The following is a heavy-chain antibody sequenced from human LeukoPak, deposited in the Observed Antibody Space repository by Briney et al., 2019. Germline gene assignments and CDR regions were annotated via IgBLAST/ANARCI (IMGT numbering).Heavy chain of an antibody. CDR3: AKRLSGSYGGFDY. CDR2: ISTTGSSI. V-gene: IGHV3-48*03. D-gene: IGHD1-26*01. J-gene: IGHJ4*02. Sequence: GGSLRLSCAASGFTFSSYEMNWVRQAPGKGLEWVSYISTTGSSIYYADSVKGRFTISRDNVKNLLYLQMNSLRAEDTAVYYCAKRLSGSYGGFDYWGQGTLVTVSS. CDR1: GFTFSSYE.